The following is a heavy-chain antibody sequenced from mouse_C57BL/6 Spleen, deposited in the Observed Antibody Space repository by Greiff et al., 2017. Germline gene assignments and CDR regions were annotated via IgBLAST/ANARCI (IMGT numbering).Heavy chain of an antibody. CDR2: ISYDGSN. CDR1: GYSITSGYY. CDR3: ARWDYCNYAMDY. J-gene: IGHJ4*01. D-gene: IGHD2-1*01. Sequence: EVKLQESGPGLVKPSQSLSLTCSVTGYSITSGYYWNWIRQFPGNKLEWMGYISYDGSNNYNPSLKNRISITRDTSKNQFFLKLNSVTTEDTATYYCARWDYCNYAMDYWGQGTSVTVSS. V-gene: IGHV3-6*01.